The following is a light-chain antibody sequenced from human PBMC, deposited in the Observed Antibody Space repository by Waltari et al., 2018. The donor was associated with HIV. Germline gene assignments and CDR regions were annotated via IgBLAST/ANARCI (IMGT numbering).Light chain of an antibody. CDR3: EQYNNWPPSN. CDR1: QSVRRH. V-gene: IGKV3-15*01. Sequence: EIVMTQSPATLSVSPGERATLSCRASQSVRRHLAWYQRKPGQAPRLLIYCASTMASGMPARCSGSGCGTDVTVTISSLQSEDVAVYYCEQYNNWPPSNVGEGTRLEI. CDR2: CAS. J-gene: IGKJ5*01.